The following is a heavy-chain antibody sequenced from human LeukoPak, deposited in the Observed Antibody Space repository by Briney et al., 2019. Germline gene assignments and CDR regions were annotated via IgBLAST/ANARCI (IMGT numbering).Heavy chain of an antibody. CDR2: INPSGGST. V-gene: IGHV1-46*01. D-gene: IGHD4-11*01. CDR1: GYTLTELS. Sequence: GASVKVSCKVSGYTLTELSMHWVRQAPGQGLEWMGIINPSGGSTSYAQKFQGRVTMTRDTSTSTVYMELSSLRSEDTAVYYCARDRFLYSNYWFFDYWGQGTLVTVSS. CDR3: ARDRFLYSNYWFFDY. J-gene: IGHJ4*02.